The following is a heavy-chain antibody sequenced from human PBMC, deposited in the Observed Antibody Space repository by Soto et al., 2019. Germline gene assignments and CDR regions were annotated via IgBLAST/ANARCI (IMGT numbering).Heavy chain of an antibody. Sequence: QVQLLESGGGVVQPGKSLRLACAASGFAFSDYGMHWVRQTPGKGLEWVALISYDGIYEYYADSVKGRFTLSRDNSKNRLYLQMYSLSTGDTAIYYCANNGAGIGVSGHETFETWGQGIRVTVSS. D-gene: IGHD1-26*01. J-gene: IGHJ3*02. V-gene: IGHV3-30*18. CDR3: ANNGAGIGVSGHETFET. CDR1: GFAFSDYG. CDR2: ISYDGIYE.